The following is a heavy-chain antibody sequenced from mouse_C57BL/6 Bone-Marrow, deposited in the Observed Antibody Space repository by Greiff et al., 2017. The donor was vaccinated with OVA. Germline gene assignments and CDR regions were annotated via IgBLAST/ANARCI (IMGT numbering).Heavy chain of an antibody. D-gene: IGHD1-1*01. CDR1: GYSFTGYY. Sequence: EVQLQQSGPELVKPGASVKISCKASGYSFTGYYMNWVKQSPEKSLEWIGEINPSTGGTTYNQKFKAKATLTVDKSSSTAYMQLKSLTSEDSAVYYCARTDYFWYFDVWGTGTTVTVS. CDR2: INPSTGGT. V-gene: IGHV1-42*01. CDR3: ARTDYFWYFDV. J-gene: IGHJ1*03.